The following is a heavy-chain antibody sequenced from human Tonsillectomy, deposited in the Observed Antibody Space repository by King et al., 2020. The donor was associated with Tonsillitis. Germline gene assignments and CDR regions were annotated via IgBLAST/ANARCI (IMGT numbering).Heavy chain of an antibody. V-gene: IGHV1-2*02. J-gene: IGHJ3*02. D-gene: IGHD3-22*01. CDR2: INPNSGGT. CDR3: ARVLSVGIVVVMFDAFDI. CDR1: GYTFTGYY. Sequence: QRQLVQSGAEVKKPGASVKVSCKASGYTFTGYYMHWVRQAPGQGLEWMGWINPNSGGTNYAQKFQGRVTRTRDTSISTAYMELSRLRSADTAVYYCARVLSVGIVVVMFDAFDIWGQGTMVTVSS.